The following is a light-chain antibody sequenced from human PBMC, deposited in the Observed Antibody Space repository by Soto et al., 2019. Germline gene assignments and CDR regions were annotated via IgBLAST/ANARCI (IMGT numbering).Light chain of an antibody. J-gene: IGKJ1*01. CDR1: QSVLYSSTNKNY. Sequence: DIVMTQSPDSLAVSLGERATINCKSSQSVLYSSTNKNYLAWYQQKPGQPPKLLIYWARARQSGVPARFSGSGSGTDFTLTINSLQAEDGAVYYCQQCYTTPPTFGQGTKVEVK. CDR3: QQCYTTPPT. V-gene: IGKV4-1*01. CDR2: WAR.